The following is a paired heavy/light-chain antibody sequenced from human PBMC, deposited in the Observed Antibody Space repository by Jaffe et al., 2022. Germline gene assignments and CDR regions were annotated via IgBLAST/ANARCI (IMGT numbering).Heavy chain of an antibody. D-gene: IGHD4-17*01. CDR3: VKGTVTKYFDY. CDR2: ISWNSLAI. V-gene: IGHV3-9*01. CDR1: GFTFDDYV. J-gene: IGHJ4*02. Sequence: EVQLVESGGGLVQPGGSLRLSCAASGFTFDDYVMHWVRQAPGKGLEWVSGISWNSLAIGYADSVKGRFTISRDNAQNSLYLEMNSLRIEDTAFYYCVKGTVTKYFDYWGQGTLVSVYS.
Light chain of an antibody. Sequence: QSALTQPASVSGSPGQSITISCTGTSSDVGNYNLVSWYQQHPGKAPTLIVYEVTKRPSGVSHRFSGSKSGNTASLTISGLQGEDEADYYCCSYAGSSIYVFGSGTKVTVL. CDR1: SSDVGNYNL. J-gene: IGLJ1*01. CDR3: CSYAGSSIYV. V-gene: IGLV2-23*02. CDR2: EVT.